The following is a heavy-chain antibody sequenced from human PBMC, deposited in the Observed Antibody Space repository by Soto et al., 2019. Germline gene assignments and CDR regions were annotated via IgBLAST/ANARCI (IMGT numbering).Heavy chain of an antibody. CDR1: GYTFTSYG. V-gene: IGHV1-18*01. CDR2: ISAYNGNT. CDR3: ASVSGAAASPYCYFGGDV. Sequence: ASVKVSCKASGYTFTSYGISWVRQAPGQGLEWMGWISAYNGNTNYAQKLQGRVTMTTDTSTSTAYMELRSLRSDDTAVYYCASVSGAAASPYCYFGGDVWGQGAQVTVSS. D-gene: IGHD6-13*01. J-gene: IGHJ6*02.